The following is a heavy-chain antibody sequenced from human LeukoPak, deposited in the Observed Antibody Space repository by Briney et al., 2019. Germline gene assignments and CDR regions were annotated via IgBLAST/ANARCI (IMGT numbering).Heavy chain of an antibody. J-gene: IGHJ5*02. CDR2: ISAYNGNT. Sequence: ASVRVSCKASGYTFTSYGISWVRQAPGQGLEWMGWISAYNGNTNYAQKLQGRVTMTTDTSTSTAYMELRSLRSDDTAVYCCARQIQLLWFGESPGWFDPWGQGTLVTVSS. CDR3: ARQIQLLWFGESPGWFDP. V-gene: IGHV1-18*04. CDR1: GYTFTSYG. D-gene: IGHD3-10*01.